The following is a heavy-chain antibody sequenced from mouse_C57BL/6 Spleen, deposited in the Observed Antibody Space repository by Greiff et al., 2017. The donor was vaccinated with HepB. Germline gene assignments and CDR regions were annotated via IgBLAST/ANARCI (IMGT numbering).Heavy chain of an antibody. D-gene: IGHD2-1*01. Sequence: VQRVESGPELVKPGASVKISCKASGYAFSSSWMNWVKQRPGKGLEWIGRIYPGDGDTNYNGKFKGKATLTADKSSSTAYMQLSSLTSEDSAVYFCAREGSTSFAYWGQGTLVTVSA. CDR1: GYAFSSSW. J-gene: IGHJ3*01. V-gene: IGHV1-82*01. CDR2: IYPGDGDT. CDR3: AREGSTSFAY.